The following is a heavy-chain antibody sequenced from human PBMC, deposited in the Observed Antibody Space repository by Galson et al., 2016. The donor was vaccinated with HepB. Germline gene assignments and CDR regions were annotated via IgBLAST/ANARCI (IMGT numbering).Heavy chain of an antibody. D-gene: IGHD2-15*01. J-gene: IGHJ5*02. Sequence: SLRLSCAYSGFTFSSYWMVWVRQVPGKGLVWVSHVNSDGSSTTYADSVRGRFTISRDNAKRTLYLQMNSLRVEDTAVYYCARVTRGAAATRRYSWFDPWGQGTLVTVSS. CDR3: ARVTRGAAATRRYSWFDP. V-gene: IGHV3-74*01. CDR1: GFTFSSYW. CDR2: VNSDGSST.